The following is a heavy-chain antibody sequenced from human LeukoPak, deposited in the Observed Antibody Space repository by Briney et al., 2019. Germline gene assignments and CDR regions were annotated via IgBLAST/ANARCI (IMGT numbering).Heavy chain of an antibody. J-gene: IGHJ3*02. CDR2: IQYDGSTT. CDR3: ARALVAGVTLNALDI. CDR1: GFRLSSYL. Sequence: GSLRLSCAASGFRLSSYLMDWVRQASRKGLVLVARIQYDGSTTNYADSVKGRFTISRDNAKKTLYVQMNSLRAEDTAVYYCARALVAGVTLNALDIWGQGTMVTVSS. D-gene: IGHD2-15*01. V-gene: IGHV3-74*01.